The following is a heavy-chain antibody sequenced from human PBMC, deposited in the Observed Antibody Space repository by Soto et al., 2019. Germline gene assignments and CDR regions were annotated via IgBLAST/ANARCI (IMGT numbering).Heavy chain of an antibody. CDR1: GYTFTAYH. D-gene: IGHD3-10*02. J-gene: IGHJ6*02. CDR2: INPKFGDT. CDR3: ARNMDYYYGRGSGNGHGV. V-gene: IGHV1-2*02. Sequence: QVQLVQSEAEVKEPGDSVRVSCEASGYTFTAYHIHWVRQAPGQGLEWMGWINPKFGDTTYAQDFQGRVSMTRDMSISTVYMELSRLTSDDTAIYYCARNMDYYYGRGSGNGHGVWGQGTTVTVFS.